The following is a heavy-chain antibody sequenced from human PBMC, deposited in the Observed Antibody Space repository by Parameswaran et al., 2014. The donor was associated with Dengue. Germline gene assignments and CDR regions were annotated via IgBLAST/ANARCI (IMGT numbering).Heavy chain of an antibody. J-gene: IGHJ4*02. CDR3: ARIAVAGTDY. D-gene: IGHD6-19*01. V-gene: IGHV5-10-1*01. CDR2: IDPSDSYT. Sequence: VRQMPGKGLEWMGRIDPSDSYTNYSPSFQGHVTISADKSISTAYLQWSSLKASDTAMYYCARIAVAGTDYWGQGTLVTVSS.